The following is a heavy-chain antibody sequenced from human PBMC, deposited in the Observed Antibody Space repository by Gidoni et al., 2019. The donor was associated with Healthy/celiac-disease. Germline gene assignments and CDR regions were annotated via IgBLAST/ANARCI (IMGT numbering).Heavy chain of an antibody. J-gene: IGHJ3*02. CDR3: ARHDYSNYDSRGHDAFDI. V-gene: IGHV3-7*03. CDR2: MKQDGSEK. D-gene: IGHD4-4*01. CDR1: GFTFSSYW. Sequence: EVQLVESGGGLVQPGGSLRLSCAASGFTFSSYWMSWVRQAPGKGLEWVANMKQDGSEKYYVDSVKGRFTISRDNAKNSLYLQMNSLRAEDTAVYYCARHDYSNYDSRGHDAFDIWGQGTMVTVSS.